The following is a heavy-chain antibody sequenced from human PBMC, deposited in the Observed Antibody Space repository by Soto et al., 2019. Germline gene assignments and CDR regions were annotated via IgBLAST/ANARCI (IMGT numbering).Heavy chain of an antibody. V-gene: IGHV6-1*01. J-gene: IGHJ6*03. Sequence: PSQTLSVTGAISGGGVSSNRAAWNWIRQSPSRGLEWLGRTYYRSKWYNDYAVSVKSRITINPNTSKNQFSLQLNSVTPEDTAVYYCARDLRGNYDFWSGYYPTSFYYYMDVWGKGTTVTVSS. CDR3: ARDLRGNYDFWSGYYPTSFYYYMDV. CDR2: TYYRSKWYN. CDR1: GGGVSSNRAA. D-gene: IGHD3-3*01.